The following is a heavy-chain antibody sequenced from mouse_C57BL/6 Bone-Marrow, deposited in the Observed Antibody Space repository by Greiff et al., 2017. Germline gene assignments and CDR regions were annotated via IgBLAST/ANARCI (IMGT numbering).Heavy chain of an antibody. V-gene: IGHV1-39*01. Sequence: LVKPGASVKLSCKASGYSFTDYNMNWVKQSNGKSLEWIGVINPNYGTTSYNQKFKGKATLTVDQSSSTAYMQLSSLTSEDSAVYYCARGYDYDYAMDYWGQGTSVTVSS. D-gene: IGHD2-4*01. CDR1: GYSFTDYN. CDR3: ARGYDYDYAMDY. J-gene: IGHJ4*01. CDR2: INPNYGTT.